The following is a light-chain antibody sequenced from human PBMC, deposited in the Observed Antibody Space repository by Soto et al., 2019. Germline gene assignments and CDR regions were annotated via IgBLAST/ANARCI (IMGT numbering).Light chain of an antibody. V-gene: IGKV3D-15*01. CDR1: QSVDRN. CDR2: GAS. Sequence: EIVMTQSPGTLSVSTEEGATLSCRASQSVDRNLAWYQQKPGQAPRLLIYGASTRPTGIPDRFSGSGFGTEFSLTISSLQSEDFVVYYCQQYDSWPLTFGGGTKVEIK. CDR3: QQYDSWPLT. J-gene: IGKJ4*01.